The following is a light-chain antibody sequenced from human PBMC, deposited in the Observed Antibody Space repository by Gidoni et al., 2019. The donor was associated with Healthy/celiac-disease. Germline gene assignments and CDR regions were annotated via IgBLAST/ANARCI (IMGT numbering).Light chain of an antibody. CDR1: QSISSW. CDR2: KAS. Sequence: DIQMTQSPSTLSASVGDRVTITCRASQSISSWLDWYQQKPGKAPKLLIYKASSLESGVPSRFSGSGSGTEFTLTISSLQPDDFATYYCQQYNSYSSFXQXTKLEIK. CDR3: QQYNSYSS. V-gene: IGKV1-5*03. J-gene: IGKJ2*01.